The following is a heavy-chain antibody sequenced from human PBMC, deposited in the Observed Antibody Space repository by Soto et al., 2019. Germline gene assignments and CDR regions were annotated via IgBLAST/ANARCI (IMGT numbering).Heavy chain of an antibody. D-gene: IGHD6-13*01. V-gene: IGHV4-4*02. Sequence: QVQLQESGPGLVKPSGTLSLTCAVSSGSISSSNWWSWVRQPPGKGLEWIGEIYHSGSTNHITSLKSRVTRSVDKSKIPFSLKLSSVTAADTAVYYWARRVYSRSFGYFDYWGQGTLVTVSS. CDR3: ARRVYSRSFGYFDY. J-gene: IGHJ4*02. CDR1: SGSISSSNW. CDR2: IYHSGST.